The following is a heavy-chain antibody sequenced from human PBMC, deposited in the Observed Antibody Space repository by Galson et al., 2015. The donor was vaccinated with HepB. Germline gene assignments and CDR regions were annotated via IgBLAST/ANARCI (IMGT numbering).Heavy chain of an antibody. D-gene: IGHD3-22*01. CDR1: GYTFTSYA. CDR2: INTNTGNP. CDR3: ARDNPYYDSSGGAFDI. Sequence: SVKVSCKASGYTFTSYAMNWVRQAPGQGLEWMGWINTNTGNPTYAQGFTGRFVFSLDTSVSTAYLQISSLKAEDTAVYYCARDNPYYDSSGGAFDIWGQGTMVTVSS. J-gene: IGHJ3*02. V-gene: IGHV7-4-1*02.